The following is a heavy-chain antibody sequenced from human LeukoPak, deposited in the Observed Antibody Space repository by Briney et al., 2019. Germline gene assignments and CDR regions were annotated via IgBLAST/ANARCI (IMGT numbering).Heavy chain of an antibody. D-gene: IGHD3-22*01. V-gene: IGHV3-48*01. CDR3: AREDYYDSSAYPSLGFDY. J-gene: IGHJ4*02. Sequence: GGSLRLSCAASGFIFSSYSMNWVRQAPGKGLEWVSYISRDSGTIYEADSVKGRFTISRDNARNSLFLQMNSLRAEDTATYYCAREDYYDSSAYPSLGFDYWGQGTLVTVSS. CDR1: GFIFSSYS. CDR2: ISRDSGTI.